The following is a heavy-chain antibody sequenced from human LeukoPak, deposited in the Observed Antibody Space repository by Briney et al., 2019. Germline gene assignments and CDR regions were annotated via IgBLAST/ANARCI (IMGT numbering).Heavy chain of an antibody. D-gene: IGHD6-13*01. V-gene: IGHV3-30*18. CDR3: AKGGNSSSWTFGY. J-gene: IGHJ4*02. CDR2: ISYDGSNK. CDR1: GFTFSSYG. Sequence: GGSLRLSCAASGFTFSSYGMHWVRQAPGKGLEWVAVISYDGSNKYYADSVKGRFTISRDNSKNTLYLQMNSLRAEDTAVYYCAKGGNSSSWTFGYWGQGTLVTVSS.